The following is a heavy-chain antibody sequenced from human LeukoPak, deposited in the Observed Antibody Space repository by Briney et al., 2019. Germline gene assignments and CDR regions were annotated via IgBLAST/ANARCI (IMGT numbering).Heavy chain of an antibody. V-gene: IGHV1-2*02. CDR2: INPAIGGT. Sequence: ASVKVSCKASGYTFTDFYIHWVRQAPGQGLEWLGWINPAIGGTKYAQKFQDRITMTRDPSISTAYIDLSSLTSDDTAVYFCARGSYNTGGAYGVWGQGTLVTVSS. CDR3: ARGSYNTGGAYGV. CDR1: GYTFTDFY. J-gene: IGHJ4*02. D-gene: IGHD2-8*02.